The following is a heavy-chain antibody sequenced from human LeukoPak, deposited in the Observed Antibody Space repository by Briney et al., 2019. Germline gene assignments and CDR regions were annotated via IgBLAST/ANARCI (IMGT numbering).Heavy chain of an antibody. Sequence: SETLSLTCAVSGVSIASYSCHWIRQSPGKGLEDVAAIDSYGTTYYNPSLRSRLNIAVGPSKNQCSLRLNSVTAADTAVYYCARSRGWWALDYWGPGTLVAVSS. V-gene: IGHV4-39*07. CDR2: IDSYGTT. CDR3: ARSRGWWALDY. D-gene: IGHD2-8*02. CDR1: GVSIASYS. J-gene: IGHJ4*02.